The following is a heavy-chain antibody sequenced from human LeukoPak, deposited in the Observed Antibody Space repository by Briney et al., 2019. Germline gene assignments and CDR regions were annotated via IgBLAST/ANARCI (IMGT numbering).Heavy chain of an antibody. CDR3: AKGEYYDILTGHDAFDI. CDR1: GFTFSSYG. J-gene: IGHJ3*02. D-gene: IGHD3-9*01. Sequence: PGGSLRLSCAASGFTFSSYGMHWVRQAPGKGLEWVAVVSSEGSVKWYADSVKGRFTISRDNSKNTLYLQMNSLRAEDTAVYYCAKGEYYDILTGHDAFDIWGQGTMVTVSS. CDR2: VSSEGSVK. V-gene: IGHV3-30*18.